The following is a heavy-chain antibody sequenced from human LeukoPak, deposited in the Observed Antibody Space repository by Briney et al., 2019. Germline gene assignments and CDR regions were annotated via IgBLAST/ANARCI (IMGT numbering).Heavy chain of an antibody. V-gene: IGHV1-18*01. Sequence: ASVKVSCKASGYTFTSYGISWVRQAPGQGLEWMGWISAYNGNTNYAQKLQGRVTMTTDTSTSTAYMELRSLRSDDTAVYYCARGSAFTFGGVIVRYGFYDYWGQGTLVTVSS. J-gene: IGHJ4*02. D-gene: IGHD3-16*02. CDR1: GYTFTSYG. CDR2: ISAYNGNT. CDR3: ARGSAFTFGGVIVRYGFYDY.